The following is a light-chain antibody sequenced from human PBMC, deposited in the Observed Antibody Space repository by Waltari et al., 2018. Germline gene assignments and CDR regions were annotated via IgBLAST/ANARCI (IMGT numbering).Light chain of an antibody. CDR2: GNS. CDR3: QSYDSSLSGYV. V-gene: IGLV1-40*01. J-gene: IGLJ1*01. CDR1: SSNIGAGYA. Sequence: QSVLTQPPSVSGAPGQSVTIACTGSSSNIGAGYAVHWYQQLPGTAPKLLSYGNSNRPSGVPDRFSGSKSGTSASLAITGLQAEDEADYYCQSYDSSLSGYVFGTGTKVTVL.